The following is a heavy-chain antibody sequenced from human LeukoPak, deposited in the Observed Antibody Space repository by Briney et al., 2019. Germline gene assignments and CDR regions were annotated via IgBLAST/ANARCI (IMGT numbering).Heavy chain of an antibody. CDR1: GYTFTGYY. D-gene: IGHD2-2*01. Sequence: EASVKVSCKASGYTFTGYYMHWVRQAPGQGLEWMGWINPNSGGTNYAQKFQGRVTMTRDTSISTAYMELSRLRSDDTAVYYCARDIVVVPAAMLAFDIWGQGTMVTVSS. CDR3: ARDIVVVPAAMLAFDI. J-gene: IGHJ3*02. V-gene: IGHV1-2*02. CDR2: INPNSGGT.